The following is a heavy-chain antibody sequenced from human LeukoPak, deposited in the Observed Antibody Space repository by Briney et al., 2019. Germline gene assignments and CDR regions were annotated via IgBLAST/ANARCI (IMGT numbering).Heavy chain of an antibody. CDR2: INPNSGGT. V-gene: IGHV1-2*02. Sequence: GASVKVSCKASGYTFTGYYMHWVRPAPGQGLEWMGWINPNSGGTNYAQKFQGRVTMTRDTSISTAYMELSRPRSDDTAVYYCARDYYGSGFDYWGQGTLVTVSS. CDR1: GYTFTGYY. CDR3: ARDYYGSGFDY. J-gene: IGHJ4*02. D-gene: IGHD3-10*01.